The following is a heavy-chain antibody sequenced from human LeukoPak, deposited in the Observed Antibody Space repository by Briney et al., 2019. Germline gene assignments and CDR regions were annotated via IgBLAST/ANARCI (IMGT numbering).Heavy chain of an antibody. V-gene: IGHV3-30*02. CDR3: ARDRGWGEWLPLSY. J-gene: IGHJ4*02. D-gene: IGHD3-3*01. CDR1: GFTFSSYG. CDR2: NRYDGINK. Sequence: GGSLRLSCAASGFTFSSYGMHWVRQAPGKGLEWVAFNRYDGINKYYAESVKGRVTISRDNSKKTLYLQMNSLRAEDTAVYYCARDRGWGEWLPLSYWGQGTLVTVSS.